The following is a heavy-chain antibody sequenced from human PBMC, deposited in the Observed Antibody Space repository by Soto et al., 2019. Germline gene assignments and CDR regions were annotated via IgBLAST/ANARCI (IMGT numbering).Heavy chain of an antibody. CDR2: ISYDGSNK. J-gene: IGHJ4*02. V-gene: IGHV3-30*18. Sequence: GGSLRLSCAASGFTFSSYGMHWVRQAPGKGLEWVAVISYDGSNKYYADSVKGRFTISRDNSKNTLYLQMNSLRAEDTAVYYCAKDVRAVAGYFDYWGQGTLVTVSS. CDR1: GFTFSSYG. CDR3: AKDVRAVAGYFDY. D-gene: IGHD6-19*01.